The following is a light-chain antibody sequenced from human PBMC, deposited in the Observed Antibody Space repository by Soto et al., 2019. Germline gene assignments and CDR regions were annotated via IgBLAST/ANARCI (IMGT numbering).Light chain of an antibody. Sequence: EIVLTQSPATLSLSPGERATLSCRASQSVSNYLAWYQQKPGQAPRLLIYDASNRATGIPARFSGSVSGTDFTPTISSLEPEDFAVYYGQQRSNWPSITFGQGTRLEIK. J-gene: IGKJ5*01. CDR3: QQRSNWPSIT. CDR1: QSVSNY. V-gene: IGKV3-11*01. CDR2: DAS.